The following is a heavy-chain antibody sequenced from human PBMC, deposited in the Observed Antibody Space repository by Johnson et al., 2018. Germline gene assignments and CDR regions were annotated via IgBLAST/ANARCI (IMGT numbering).Heavy chain of an antibody. V-gene: IGHV3-11*04. CDR2: ISSSGITI. Sequence: VQLVESGGGLVKPGGSLRLSCAASGFTFSDKYMSWIRQATGKGLEWVSYISSSGITISYADSVKGRFTISRDNAKNSLYLQMNSLGAEDAAVYYCASHVESGKGAFDMWGQGTMVTVSS. CDR3: ASHVESGKGAFDM. CDR1: GFTFSDKY. D-gene: IGHD1-26*01. J-gene: IGHJ3*02.